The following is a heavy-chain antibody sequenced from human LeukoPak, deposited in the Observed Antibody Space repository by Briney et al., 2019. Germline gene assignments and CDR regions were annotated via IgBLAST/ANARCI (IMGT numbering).Heavy chain of an antibody. CDR2: ISGSGGST. J-gene: IGHJ5*02. D-gene: IGHD3-10*01. Sequence: GGSLRLSCAASGFTFSSYAMSWVRQAPGKGLEWVSAISGSGGSTYYADSVKGRFTISRDNSKNMLYLQMNSLRAEDTAVYYCANGGMVRGLNWFDPWGQGTLVTASS. V-gene: IGHV3-23*01. CDR3: ANGGMVRGLNWFDP. CDR1: GFTFSSYA.